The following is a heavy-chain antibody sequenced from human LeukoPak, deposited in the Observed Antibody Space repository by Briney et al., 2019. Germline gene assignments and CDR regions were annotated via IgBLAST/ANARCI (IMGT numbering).Heavy chain of an antibody. Sequence: PGGSLRLSCAASGFTVSSNYMSWVRQAPGKGLEWVSVIYSGGSTYYADSVKGRFTISRDNSKNTLYLQMNSLRAEDTAVYYCARGSGRGHDAFDIWGQGTMVTVSS. V-gene: IGHV3-53*01. CDR3: ARGSGRGHDAFDI. D-gene: IGHD3-10*01. CDR1: GFTVSSNY. CDR2: IYSGGST. J-gene: IGHJ3*02.